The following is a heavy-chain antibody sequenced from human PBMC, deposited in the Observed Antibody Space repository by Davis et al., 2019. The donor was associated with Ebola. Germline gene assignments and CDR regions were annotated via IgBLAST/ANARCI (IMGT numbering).Heavy chain of an antibody. CDR2: ISAYNGNT. CDR3: ARGNTMVRGVSWFDP. Sequence: ASVTVSCQASGYTFTSYYMHWVRQAPGQGLEWMGWISAYNGNTNYAQKLQGRVTMTTDTSTSTAYMELRSLRSDDTAVYYCARGNTMVRGVSWFDPWGQGTLVTVSS. V-gene: IGHV1-18*04. D-gene: IGHD3-10*01. CDR1: GYTFTSYY. J-gene: IGHJ5*02.